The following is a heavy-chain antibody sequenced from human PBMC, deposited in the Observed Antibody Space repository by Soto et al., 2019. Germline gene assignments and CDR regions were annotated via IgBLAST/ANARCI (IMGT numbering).Heavy chain of an antibody. CDR3: ARQRTSVATQAYFDE. CDR1: GDSISSRSYY. V-gene: IGHV4-39*01. D-gene: IGHD3-10*01. J-gene: IGHJ4*02. Sequence: PSETLSLTCTVTGDSISSRSYYWGWIRQPPGKGLEWIGSIYYSGSTYNNPSLRSRVSMSIDTSKDQFSLKLKSVTAADTALYFCARQRTSVATQAYFDEWGPRSLVTVSS. CDR2: IYYSGST.